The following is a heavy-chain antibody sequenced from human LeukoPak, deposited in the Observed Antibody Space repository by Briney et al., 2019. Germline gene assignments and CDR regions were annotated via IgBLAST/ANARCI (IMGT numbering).Heavy chain of an antibody. J-gene: IGHJ4*02. CDR2: INHSGST. CDR3: VRDRELNY. CDR1: GGSFSGYY. V-gene: IGHV4-34*01. D-gene: IGHD1-26*01. Sequence: SETLSLTCAVYGGSFSGYYWSWIRQPPGKGLEWIGEINHSGSTNYNPSLKSRVTISVDTSKNQFSLKLSSVTAADAAVYYCVRDRELNYWGQGTLVTVSS.